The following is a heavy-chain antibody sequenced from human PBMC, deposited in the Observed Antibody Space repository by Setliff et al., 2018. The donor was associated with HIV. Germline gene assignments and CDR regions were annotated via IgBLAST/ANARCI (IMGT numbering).Heavy chain of an antibody. CDR1: GGSFSGYY. D-gene: IGHD3-3*01. V-gene: IGHV4-34*01. CDR3: ARKVTIFGVVIIYYYMDV. CDR2: INHSGST. Sequence: SETLSLTCAVYGGSFSGYYWSWIRQPPGKGLEWIGEINHSGSTNYNPSLMSRVTISVDTSKNQFSLKLSSVTAADTAVYYCARKVTIFGVVIIYYYMDVWGKGTAVTVSS. J-gene: IGHJ6*03.